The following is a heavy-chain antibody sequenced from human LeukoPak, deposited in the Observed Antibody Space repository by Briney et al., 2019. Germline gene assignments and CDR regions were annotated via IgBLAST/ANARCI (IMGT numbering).Heavy chain of an antibody. CDR2: IYHSGST. D-gene: IGHD4-17*01. Sequence: SETLSLTCAVSGGPISGGGYSWRWIRQPPGKGLEWIGYIYHSGSTYYNPSLKSRVTISVDRSKNQFSLKLSSVTAADTAVYYCAAQGTTGDFDYWGQGTLVTVSS. CDR1: GGPISGGGYS. V-gene: IGHV4-30-2*01. CDR3: AAQGTTGDFDY. J-gene: IGHJ4*02.